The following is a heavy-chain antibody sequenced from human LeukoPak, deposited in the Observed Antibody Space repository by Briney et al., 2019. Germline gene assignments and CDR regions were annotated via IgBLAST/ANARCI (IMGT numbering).Heavy chain of an antibody. D-gene: IGHD4-17*01. CDR1: GYTFTSYG. J-gene: IGHJ6*02. CDR2: ISAYNGNT. Sequence: ASVKVPCKASGYTFTSYGISWVRQAPGHVLEWMGWISAYNGNTNYAQKLQGRVTMTTDTSTSTAYMELRSLRSDDTAVYYCARLNYGNKDYYYGMDVWGQGTTVTVSS. CDR3: ARLNYGNKDYYYGMDV. V-gene: IGHV1-18*01.